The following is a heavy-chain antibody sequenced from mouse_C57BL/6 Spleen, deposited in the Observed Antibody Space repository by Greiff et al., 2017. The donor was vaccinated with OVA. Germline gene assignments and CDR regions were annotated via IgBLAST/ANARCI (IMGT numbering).Heavy chain of an antibody. J-gene: IGHJ2*01. CDR1: GYTFTSYW. D-gene: IGHD3-1*01. Sequence: QVQLQQPGAELVRPGSSVKLSCKASGYTFTSYWMDWVKQRPGQGLEWIGNIYPSDSETHYNQKFKDKATLTVDKSSSTAYMQLSSLTSEDSAVYYCARGANRYFDVWGQGTTLTVSS. CDR3: ARGANRYFDV. CDR2: IYPSDSET. V-gene: IGHV1-61*01.